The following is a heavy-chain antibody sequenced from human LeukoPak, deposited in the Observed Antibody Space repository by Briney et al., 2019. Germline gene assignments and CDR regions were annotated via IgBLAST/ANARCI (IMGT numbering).Heavy chain of an antibody. D-gene: IGHD1-26*01. CDR1: GFTFSSYG. Sequence: PGGSLRLSCAASGFTFSSYGMPWVRQAPGKGLEWVAVISYDGSNKYYADSVKGRFTISRDNSKNTLYLQMNSLRAEDTAVYYCAKLGMEWELLSAFDIWGQGTMVTVSS. J-gene: IGHJ3*02. CDR2: ISYDGSNK. CDR3: AKLGMEWELLSAFDI. V-gene: IGHV3-30*18.